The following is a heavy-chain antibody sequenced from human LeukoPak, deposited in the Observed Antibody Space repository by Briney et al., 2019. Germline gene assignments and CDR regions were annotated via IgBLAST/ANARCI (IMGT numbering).Heavy chain of an antibody. CDR3: AHSKTCYYDSSGYFCLYGMDG. V-gene: IGHV3-21*01. J-gene: IGHJ6*02. CDR1: GFTFSNYG. D-gene: IGHD3-22*01. Sequence: GGSLRLSCAASGFTFSNYGMNWVRQTPDKGLECVASISSTSSYIYYTDSVRGRFTISRDNTKNSLYLQMNSLRAEDTAVYYCAHSKTCYYDSSGYFCLYGMDGWGQGTTVTVSS. CDR2: ISSTSSYI.